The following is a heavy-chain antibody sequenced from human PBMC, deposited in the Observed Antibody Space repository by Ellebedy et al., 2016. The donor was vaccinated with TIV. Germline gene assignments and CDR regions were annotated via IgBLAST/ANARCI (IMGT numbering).Heavy chain of an antibody. CDR1: GGSISSYY. V-gene: IGHV4-59*01. J-gene: IGHJ3*02. D-gene: IGHD1-1*01. CDR2: IFYSGST. CDR3: ARLNSDDDAFDI. Sequence: SETLSLTXTVSGGSISSYYWSWIRQTPGKGLEWIGYIFYSGSTNYNPSLKSRVTISVDTSKNQFSLKLSSVTTADTAVYYCARLNSDDDAFDIWGQGTMVTVSS.